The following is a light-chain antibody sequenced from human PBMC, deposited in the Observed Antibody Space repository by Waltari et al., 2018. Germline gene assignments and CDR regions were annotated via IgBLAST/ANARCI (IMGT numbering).Light chain of an antibody. V-gene: IGKV3-20*01. Sequence: EIVLTLSPGTLSLSPGERATLSCRASQSVSRYLAWYQQKPGQAPRLLIYEASRRATGIPDRFSGSGSGTDFTLTISRLEPEDFAVYYCQKYGTLPATFGQGTKVEIK. J-gene: IGKJ1*01. CDR1: QSVSRY. CDR3: QKYGTLPAT. CDR2: EAS.